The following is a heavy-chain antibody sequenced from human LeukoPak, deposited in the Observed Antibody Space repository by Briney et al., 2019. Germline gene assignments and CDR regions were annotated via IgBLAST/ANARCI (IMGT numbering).Heavy chain of an antibody. CDR2: IRSKADTYAT. D-gene: IGHD6-19*01. J-gene: IGHJ4*02. CDR3: TREYSSGWPFDF. CDR1: GFTFSASA. Sequence: GGSLRLSCAASGFTFSASAVHWVRRASGKGLEWVGRIRSKADTYATSYAASVKGRFTISRDDSKNTAFPHLSSLKTEDTAVYYCTREYSSGWPFDFWGQGTLVTVSS. V-gene: IGHV3-73*01.